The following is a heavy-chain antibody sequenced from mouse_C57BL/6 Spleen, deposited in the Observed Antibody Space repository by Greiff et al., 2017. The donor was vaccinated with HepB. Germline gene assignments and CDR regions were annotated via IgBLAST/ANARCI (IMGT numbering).Heavy chain of an antibody. CDR2: INPGSGGT. D-gene: IGHD1-1*01. J-gene: IGHJ2*01. CDR3: ARKNYGSSLDY. V-gene: IGHV1-54*01. CDR1: GYAFTNYL. Sequence: LQESGAELVRPGTSVKVSCKASGYAFTNYLIEWVKQRPGQGLEWIGVINPGSGGTNYNEKFKGKATLTADKSSSTAYMQLSSLTSEDSAVYFCARKNYGSSLDYWGQGTTLTVSS.